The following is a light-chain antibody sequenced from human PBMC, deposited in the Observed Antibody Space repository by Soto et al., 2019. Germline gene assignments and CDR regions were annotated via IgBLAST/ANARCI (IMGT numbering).Light chain of an antibody. J-gene: IGKJ1*01. V-gene: IGKV3-15*01. CDR3: QQYIYWT. CDR1: QSVSSN. CDR2: GAS. Sequence: EIVMTQSPATLSVSPGERATLSCRASQSVSSNLAWYQQKPGQAPRLLIYGASTRATGIPARFSGSGSGTEFTLTITSLQSEDFAVYYCQQYIYWTFGKGNKVEFK.